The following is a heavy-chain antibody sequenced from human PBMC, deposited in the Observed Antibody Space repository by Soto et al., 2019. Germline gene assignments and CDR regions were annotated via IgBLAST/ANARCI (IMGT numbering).Heavy chain of an antibody. Sequence: ASVKVSCKASGYTFTSHYMHWVRQAPGQGLEWMGIINPSGGSTSYAQKFQGRVTMTRDTSTSTVYMELSSLSSDEPAVYYCALDRGPTAAGRNDFRGQGTLVIVS. D-gene: IGHD1-1*01. V-gene: IGHV1-46*01. J-gene: IGHJ4*02. CDR1: GYTFTSHY. CDR2: INPSGGST. CDR3: ALDRGPTAAGRNDF.